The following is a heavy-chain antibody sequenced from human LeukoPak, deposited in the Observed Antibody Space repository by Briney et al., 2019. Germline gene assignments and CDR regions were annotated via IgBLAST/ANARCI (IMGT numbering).Heavy chain of an antibody. CDR2: IYYSGST. J-gene: IGHJ6*02. CDR1: GGSISSYY. CDR3: ARDGAVAYYYGMDV. V-gene: IGHV4-59*12. D-gene: IGHD6-19*01. Sequence: SETLSLTCTVSGGSISSYYWSWIRQPPGKGLEWIGSIYYSGSTYYNPSLKSRVTISVDTSKNQFSLKLSSVAAADTAVYYCARDGAVAYYYGMDVWGQGTTVTVSS.